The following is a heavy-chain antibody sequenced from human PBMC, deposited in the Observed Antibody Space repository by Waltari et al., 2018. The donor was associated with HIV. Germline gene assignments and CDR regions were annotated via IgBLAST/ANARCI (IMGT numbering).Heavy chain of an antibody. CDR3: ARDPSDLWVGGDYYYGMDV. D-gene: IGHD3-10*01. CDR1: GGTFSSYA. CDR2: ISPSHGIA. J-gene: IGHJ6*02. Sequence: QVQLVQSGAEVKKPGSSVKVSCKASGGTFSSYAISWVRQAPGQGLEWMGRISPSHGIANYAQKFQGRVTINADESTSTAYRVLSSLRSEDTAVYYCARDPSDLWVGGDYYYGMDVWGQGTTVTVSS. V-gene: IGHV1-69*04.